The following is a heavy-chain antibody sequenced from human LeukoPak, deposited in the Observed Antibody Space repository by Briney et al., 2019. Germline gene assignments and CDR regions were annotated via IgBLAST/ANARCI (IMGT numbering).Heavy chain of an antibody. V-gene: IGHV4-34*01. CDR1: GGSFSGYC. J-gene: IGHJ5*02. D-gene: IGHD3/OR15-3a*01. CDR3: ARVGRLTRTWFDP. Sequence: SETLSLTCAVYGGSFSGYCWSWIRQPPGKGLEWIGEINHSGSTNYNLSLKSRVTISLDTSKNQFSLKLSSVTAADTAVYYCARVGRLTRTWFDPWGQGTLVTVSS. CDR2: INHSGST.